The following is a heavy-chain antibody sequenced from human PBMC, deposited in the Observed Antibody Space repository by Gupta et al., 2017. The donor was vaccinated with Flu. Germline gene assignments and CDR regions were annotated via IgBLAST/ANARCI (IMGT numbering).Heavy chain of an antibody. J-gene: IGHJ5*01. CDR3: ARGILSGTTSHFLST. D-gene: IGHD1-7*01. CDR2: IGVSANSI. V-gene: IGHV3-48*03. Sequence: QAPGEGLEWLASIGVSANSIQYTDSVRGRFTISGDNAKNSLYLQLDSLSAEDTAVYYCARGILSGTTSHFLSTWGQGTLVTVSS.